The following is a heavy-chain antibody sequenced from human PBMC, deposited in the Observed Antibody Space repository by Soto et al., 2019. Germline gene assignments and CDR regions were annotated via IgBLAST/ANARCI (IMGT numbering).Heavy chain of an antibody. D-gene: IGHD2-8*01. CDR1: GYTFTSYG. J-gene: IGHJ4*02. V-gene: IGHV1-18*01. CDR2: ISAYNGNT. Sequence: QVQLVQSGAEVKKLGASVKVSCKASGYTFTSYGISWVRQAPGQGLEWMGWISAYNGNTNYAQKRQGRVTMTSDTATSTAYMEPRSLRSDDTAVYFCAKDPRSYCPNGLCPNPYYFDNWGQGTLVTVSS. CDR3: AKDPRSYCPNGLCPNPYYFDN.